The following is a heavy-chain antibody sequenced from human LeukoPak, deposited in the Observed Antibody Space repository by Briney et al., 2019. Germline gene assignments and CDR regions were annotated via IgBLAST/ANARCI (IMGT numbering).Heavy chain of an antibody. CDR2: INHSGST. V-gene: IGHV4-34*08. J-gene: IGHJ4*02. CDR3: TITTGTTLGLMDY. CDR1: EFTVNSNY. D-gene: IGHD1-1*01. Sequence: PGGSLKLSCAASEFTVNSNYMIWVRQPPGKGLEWIGEINHSGSTNYNPSLKSRVTISVDTSKNQLSLKMSSVTAADTAVYYCTITTGTTLGLMDYWGQGTLVTVSS.